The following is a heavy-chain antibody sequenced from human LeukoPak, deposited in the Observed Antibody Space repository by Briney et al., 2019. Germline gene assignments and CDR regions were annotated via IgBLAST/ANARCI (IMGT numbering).Heavy chain of an antibody. Sequence: ASVKVSCKASGYTFTGYYMHWVRQAPRQGLEWMGWINPNSGGTKYAQKFQGWVTMTRDTSISTAYMELNRLRSDDTAVYYCARAAMNLDGYNWWYFDYWGQGTVVTVSS. J-gene: IGHJ4*02. D-gene: IGHD5-24*01. CDR2: INPNSGGT. V-gene: IGHV1-2*04. CDR1: GYTFTGYY. CDR3: ARAAMNLDGYNWWYFDY.